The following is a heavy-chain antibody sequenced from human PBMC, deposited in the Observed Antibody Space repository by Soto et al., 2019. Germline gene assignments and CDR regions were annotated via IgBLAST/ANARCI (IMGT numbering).Heavy chain of an antibody. CDR3: VRAVGGSSYAYLPAD. D-gene: IGHD5-18*01. CDR2: LSAGGTAT. CDR1: GFIFSSSA. J-gene: IGHJ4*01. Sequence: EVQLLASGGGLVQPGGSLRLSCAASGFIFSSSAMTWVRQAPGKGLEWVSGLSAGGTATYYADSVKGRFTISRDNSKNALYLQVNSLSVEDPALYSCVRAVGGSSYAYLPADWGHGTLVTVSS. V-gene: IGHV3-23*01.